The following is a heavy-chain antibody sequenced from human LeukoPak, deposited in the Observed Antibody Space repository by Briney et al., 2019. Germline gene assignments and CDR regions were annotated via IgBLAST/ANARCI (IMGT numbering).Heavy chain of an antibody. Sequence: GGSLRLSCAASGFTFSSFSMNWVRQAPGKGLEWVSSISSGSSYIYYADSVKGRFTISRDNAKNSLYLQMNSLRAEDTAVYYCAKGGLRHPFDPWGQGTLVTVSS. CDR3: AKGGLRHPFDP. D-gene: IGHD3-16*01. CDR2: ISSGSSYI. J-gene: IGHJ5*02. CDR1: GFTFSSFS. V-gene: IGHV3-21*01.